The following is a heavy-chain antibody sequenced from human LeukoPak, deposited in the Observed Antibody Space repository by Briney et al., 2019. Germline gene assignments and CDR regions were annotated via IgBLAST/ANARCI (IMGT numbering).Heavy chain of an antibody. D-gene: IGHD3-22*01. CDR1: GGSIRGSSNY. CDR3: AKLDSSGFLDY. CDR2: IYYTGST. Sequence: SETLSLTCTVSGGSIRGSSNYWGWIRQPPGKGLDWIGNIYYTGSTYYNPSLKSRVTISVDTSKNQFSLKLSSVTAADTAVYYCAKLDSSGFLDYWGQGTLVTVSS. V-gene: IGHV4-39*01. J-gene: IGHJ4*02.